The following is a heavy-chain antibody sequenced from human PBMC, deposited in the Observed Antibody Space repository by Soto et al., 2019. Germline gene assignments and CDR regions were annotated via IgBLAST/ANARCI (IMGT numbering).Heavy chain of an antibody. CDR1: RFTFSGYW. J-gene: IGHJ3*02. Sequence: EVQLVESGGDLVQPGGSLRLSCADSRFTFSGYWMYWVRQAPGKGPEWVANIKEDGSGKNYVDSVRGRFTISRDNAKNSWYLQMNSLRAEDTAVYYCARGARIWGQGTMVTVS. CDR3: ARGARI. CDR2: IKEDGSGK. V-gene: IGHV3-7*01.